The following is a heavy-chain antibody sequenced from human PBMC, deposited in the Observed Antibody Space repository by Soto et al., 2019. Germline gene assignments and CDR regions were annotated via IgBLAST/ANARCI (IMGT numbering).Heavy chain of an antibody. CDR2: VTASGGST. D-gene: IGHD5-12*01. J-gene: IGHJ4*02. CDR1: GFTFSSYA. Sequence: PGGSLRLSCAASGFTFSSYAMTWVRQAPGQGLEWVSTVTASGGSTYYADSVKGRFTISRDKSQNTLYLQMNNLRVEDTAVYYCAKDLRRGLNYFVYWGQGALVTVSS. V-gene: IGHV3-23*01. CDR3: AKDLRRGLNYFVY.